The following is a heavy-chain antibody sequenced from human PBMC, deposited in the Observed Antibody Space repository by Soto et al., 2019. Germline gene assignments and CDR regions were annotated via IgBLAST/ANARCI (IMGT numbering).Heavy chain of an antibody. D-gene: IGHD6-25*01. J-gene: IGHJ4*02. CDR2: IYPSGMP. CDR3: ARERGGSGRFES. CDR1: GGSISNAAYS. V-gene: IGHV4-30-2*01. Sequence: SETLSLTCTVSGGSISNAAYSWSWIRQPPGKGLEWIGYIYPSGMPFYNPSLRSRVTISIDRSNDQFSLNLKSVNAADTAVYYCARERGGSGRFESWGQGTLVSVSS.